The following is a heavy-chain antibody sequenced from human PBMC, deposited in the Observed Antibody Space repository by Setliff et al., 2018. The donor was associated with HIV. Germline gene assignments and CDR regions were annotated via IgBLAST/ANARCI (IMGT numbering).Heavy chain of an antibody. CDR3: ARVRTSYNFWVGDVFDP. V-gene: IGHV7-4-1*02. D-gene: IGHD1-1*01. CDR1: GYNFTNYG. Sequence: ASVKVSCKASGYNFTNYGINWVRQDPGQGLEWMGWINTNTGYPSYAQAFRGRFVFSLDTSVSTAYLEISSLEAEDTAVYFCARVRTSYNFWVGDVFDPWGQGTLVTVSS. CDR2: INTNTGYP. J-gene: IGHJ5*02.